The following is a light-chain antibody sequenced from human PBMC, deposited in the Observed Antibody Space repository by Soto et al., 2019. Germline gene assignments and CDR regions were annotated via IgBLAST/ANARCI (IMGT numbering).Light chain of an antibody. CDR1: QSLSSW. V-gene: IGKV1-5*03. Sequence: DVQMTQSPSTLSASLGDRVTITCRASQSLSSWLAWYQQKPGKAPKLLIYKASTLESWVPSRFSGSGSGAEFTLTMSSLQPDEFATYSCQQYNNYSWTFGQGTKVEIK. CDR2: KAS. CDR3: QQYNNYSWT. J-gene: IGKJ1*01.